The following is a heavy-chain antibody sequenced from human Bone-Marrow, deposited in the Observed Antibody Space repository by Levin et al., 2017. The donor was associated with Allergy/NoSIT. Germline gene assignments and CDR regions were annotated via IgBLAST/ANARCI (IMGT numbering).Heavy chain of an antibody. CDR2: ISYDGSNK. Sequence: PGGSLRLSCAASGFTFSSYGMHWVRQAPGKGLEWVAVISYDGSNKYYADSVKGRFTISRDNSKNTLYLQMNSLRAEDTAVYYCARPLRRNPTRIFGVGYWGQGTLVTVSS. CDR3: ARPLRRNPTRIFGVGY. J-gene: IGHJ4*02. V-gene: IGHV3-30*03. D-gene: IGHD3-3*01. CDR1: GFTFSSYG.